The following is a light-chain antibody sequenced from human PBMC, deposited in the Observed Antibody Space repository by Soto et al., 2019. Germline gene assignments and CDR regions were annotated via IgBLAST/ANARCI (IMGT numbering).Light chain of an antibody. V-gene: IGKV3-11*01. CDR2: GAS. CDR1: QSISSS. Sequence: EIVLTQSPATLSLSPGERATLSCRASQSISSSLAWYQQKPGQAPRLLIYGASSRATGFPARFSGSGSGTDFTLTIGSLEPEDFAVYYCQQRSEWPRTFGQGTRWIS. CDR3: QQRSEWPRT. J-gene: IGKJ1*01.